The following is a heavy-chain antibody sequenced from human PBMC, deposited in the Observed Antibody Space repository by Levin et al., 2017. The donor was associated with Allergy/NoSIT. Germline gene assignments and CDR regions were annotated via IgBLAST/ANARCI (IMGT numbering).Heavy chain of an antibody. D-gene: IGHD5-18*01. Sequence: SETLSLPFPFSFFSLLPSSFLFLLPPPLKGLEWIGYIYYSGSANYNPSLKSRVTISVDTSKSQFSLKLTSVTAADTAVYYCARMGDTAMVDPFDYWGQGTLVTVSS. CDR3: ARMGDTAMVDPFDY. CDR1: FFSLLPSS. V-gene: IGHV4-59*01. CDR2: IYYSGSA. J-gene: IGHJ4*02.